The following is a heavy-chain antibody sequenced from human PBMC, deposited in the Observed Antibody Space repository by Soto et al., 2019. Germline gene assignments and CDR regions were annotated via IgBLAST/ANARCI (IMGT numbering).Heavy chain of an antibody. Sequence: QITLKESGPTLVKPTQTLTLTCTFSGFSLSTSGVGVGWIRQPPGKALEWLALIYWDDDKRYSSSLTSRLTIPKDTSKNQVFLTMTNMDPVDTATYYCAHSRPPRLLDYWGQGTLVTVSS. CDR3: AHSRPPRLLDY. CDR1: GFSLSTSGVG. J-gene: IGHJ4*02. V-gene: IGHV2-5*02. D-gene: IGHD6-6*01. CDR2: IYWDDDK.